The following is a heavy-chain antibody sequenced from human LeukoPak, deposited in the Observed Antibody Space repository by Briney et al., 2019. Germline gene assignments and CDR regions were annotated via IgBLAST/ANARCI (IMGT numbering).Heavy chain of an antibody. Sequence: GGSLRLSCAASGFTFSTYGMHWVRQAPGKGLEWVAVIWYDGSKKYYADSVRGRITISRDNSKNTLYLQMNSLRAEDTAVYYCARADCGGDCYLAYWGQGTLVTVSS. CDR2: IWYDGSKK. D-gene: IGHD2-21*02. CDR3: ARADCGGDCYLAY. J-gene: IGHJ4*02. CDR1: GFTFSTYG. V-gene: IGHV3-33*01.